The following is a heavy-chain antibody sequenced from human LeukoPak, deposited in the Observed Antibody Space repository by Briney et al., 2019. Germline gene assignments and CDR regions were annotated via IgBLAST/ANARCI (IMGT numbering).Heavy chain of an antibody. CDR3: ARGVQETLGWPKAFSAFDI. J-gene: IGHJ3*02. CDR2: ISAYNGNT. V-gene: IGHV1-18*01. CDR1: GYTFTSYG. D-gene: IGHD1-1*01. Sequence: GASVKVSCKASGYTFTSYGISWVRQAPGQGLEWMGWISAYNGNTNYAQMLQGRVTMTTDTSTSTAYMELRSLRSDDTAVYYCARGVQETLGWPKAFSAFDIWGQGTMVTVSS.